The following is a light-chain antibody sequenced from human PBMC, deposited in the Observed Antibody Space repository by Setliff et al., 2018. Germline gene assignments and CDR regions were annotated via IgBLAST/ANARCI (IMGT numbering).Light chain of an antibody. CDR3: SSHSSTGTYV. Sequence: QSVLTQPASVSGSPGQSITISCTGTSSDVGYYNYVSWYQQHPGEAPQLKIYEVSNRPSGVSDRFTGSKSGNTASLTISGLQAGDEADYYCSSHSSTGTYVFGTGTKVNVL. CDR1: SSDVGYYNY. CDR2: EVS. V-gene: IGLV2-14*01. J-gene: IGLJ1*01.